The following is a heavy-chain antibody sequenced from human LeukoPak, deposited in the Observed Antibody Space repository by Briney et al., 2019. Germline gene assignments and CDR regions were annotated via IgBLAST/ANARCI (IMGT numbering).Heavy chain of an antibody. CDR2: IDPNSGGT. CDR3: ARDPSHYYYTDV. Sequence: GASVKVSCKASGYTFTGYYMHWVRQAPGQGLEWMGWIDPNSGGTKYAQNFQGRFTMTRDMSINTAHMELSRLRSDDTAVYYCARDPSHYYYTDVWGKGTTVTVSS. CDR1: GYTFTGYY. V-gene: IGHV1-2*02. J-gene: IGHJ6*03.